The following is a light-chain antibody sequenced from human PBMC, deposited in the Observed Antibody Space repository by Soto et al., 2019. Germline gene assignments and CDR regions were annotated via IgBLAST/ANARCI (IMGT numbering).Light chain of an antibody. J-gene: IGKJ1*01. CDR2: KAS. V-gene: IGKV1-5*03. CDR3: QQYNSDFWT. Sequence: IQMTQSPSTLSASVGDRFTITCRASQSISSWLAWYHQKPGKAPKLLIYKASSLESGVPSRFSGSGSGTEFTLTISSLQPDDFETYYCQQYNSDFWTFGQGTKVDIK. CDR1: QSISSW.